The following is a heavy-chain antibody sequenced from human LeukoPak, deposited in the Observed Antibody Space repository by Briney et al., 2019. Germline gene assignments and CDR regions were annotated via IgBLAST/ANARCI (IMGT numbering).Heavy chain of an antibody. D-gene: IGHD3-22*01. J-gene: IGHJ6*02. V-gene: IGHV3-23*01. CDR1: GFTFSSYA. CDR2: ISGSGGST. Sequence: PGGSLRLSCAASGFTFSSYAMSWVRQAPGKGLGWVSSISGSGGSTNYADSVKGRFTISRDNSKNTLYLQMISLRAEDTAVYYCGTKLLSQGTYGMDVWGQGTTVTVSS. CDR3: GTKLLSQGTYGMDV.